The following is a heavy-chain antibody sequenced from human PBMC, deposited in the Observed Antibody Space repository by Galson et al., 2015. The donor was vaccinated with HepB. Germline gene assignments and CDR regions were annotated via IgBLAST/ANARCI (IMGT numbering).Heavy chain of an antibody. D-gene: IGHD2-15*01. CDR1: GFTFSSYW. J-gene: IGHJ4*02. CDR2: IKQDGSEK. Sequence: SLRLSCAASGFTFSSYWMSWVRQTPGKGLEWVANIKQDGSEKYYVDSVKGRFTISRDNAKNSLYLQMNSLRAADTAVYYCARGGIARRYCSGGSCPRSFDYWGQGTLVTVSS. V-gene: IGHV3-7*01. CDR3: ARGGIARRYCSGGSCPRSFDY.